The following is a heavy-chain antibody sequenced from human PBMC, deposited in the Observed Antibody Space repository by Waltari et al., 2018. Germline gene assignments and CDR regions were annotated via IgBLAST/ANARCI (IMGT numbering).Heavy chain of an antibody. CDR1: GYSLRTSGMC. J-gene: IGHJ4*02. D-gene: IGHD6-19*01. CDR2: IDWDDDK. Sequence: QVTLRASGPALVKPTQTLTLTCTVSGYSLRTSGMCVSWIRQPPGKGLEWLARIDWDDDKYYSTSLKTRLSISKITSNTQVVITKTNMNPVDTATYYGERMTYSSGWPTFDYWGQGTLVTVSS. V-gene: IGHV2-70*15. CDR3: ERMTYSSGWPTFDY.